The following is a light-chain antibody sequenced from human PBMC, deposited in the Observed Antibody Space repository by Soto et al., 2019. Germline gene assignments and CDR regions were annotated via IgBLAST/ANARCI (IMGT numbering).Light chain of an antibody. CDR1: SSDVGGDNY. V-gene: IGLV2-11*01. J-gene: IGLJ1*01. CDR2: DVS. Sequence: QSALTQPRSVSGSPGQSVTISCTGTSSDVGGDNYVTWYQQHPGNAPKLIIYDVSERPSGVPDRFSGSKSGNTASLTISGLQAEDEADYHFGSYAGSYTRVFGTGTKLTVL. CDR3: GSYAGSYTRV.